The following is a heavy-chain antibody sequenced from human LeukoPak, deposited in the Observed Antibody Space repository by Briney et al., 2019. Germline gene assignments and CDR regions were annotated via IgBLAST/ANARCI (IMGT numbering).Heavy chain of an antibody. J-gene: IGHJ4*02. D-gene: IGHD2-8*01. V-gene: IGHV3-30*18. Sequence: PGGSLRLSCAASGFTFSTNAMHWVRQAPGKGLEWVAVISHDGSDEYYADSVKGRFTISRDNSKDTLFLQMNSLRTEDTAVYFCAKGPREARMMYAHVDYWGQGTLVTVSS. CDR1: GFTFSTNA. CDR3: AKGPREARMMYAHVDY. CDR2: ISHDGSDE.